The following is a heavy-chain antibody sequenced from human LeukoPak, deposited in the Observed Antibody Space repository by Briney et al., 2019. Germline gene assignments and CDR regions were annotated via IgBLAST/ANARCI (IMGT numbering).Heavy chain of an antibody. D-gene: IGHD3-10*01. J-gene: IGHJ4*02. CDR2: ISAAGGSP. Sequence: GGSLRLSCVDSGFTFSSYAMSWVRQSPGKGLEWVSGISAAGGSPYYADSVRGRFTVSRDNSKNTLYLQMNSLRAEDTAVYYCARGRITMVRGVTHYFDYWGQGTLVTVSS. V-gene: IGHV3-23*01. CDR3: ARGRITMVRGVTHYFDY. CDR1: GFTFSSYA.